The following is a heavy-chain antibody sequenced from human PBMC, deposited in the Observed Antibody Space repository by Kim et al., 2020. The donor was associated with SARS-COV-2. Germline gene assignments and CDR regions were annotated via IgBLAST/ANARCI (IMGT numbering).Heavy chain of an antibody. CDR3: ARDRGYYYYGMDV. D-gene: IGHD3-10*01. Sequence: AREFQGRVTITADESTSTAYMELSSLRSEDTAVYYCARDRGYYYYGMDVWGQGTTVTVSS. V-gene: IGHV1-69*01. J-gene: IGHJ6*02.